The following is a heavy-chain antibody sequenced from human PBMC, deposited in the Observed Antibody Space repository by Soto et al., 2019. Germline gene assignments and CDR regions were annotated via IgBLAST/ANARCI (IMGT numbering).Heavy chain of an antibody. J-gene: IGHJ6*02. CDR1: GESISSYY. D-gene: IGHD2-15*01. V-gene: IGHV4-4*07. CDR2: IYISGST. CDR3: VRDCSAGGCHSDYGMDV. Sequence: PSETLSLTCTVSGESISSYYWSWIRQPAGKGLEWIGRIYISGSTDYNPSLKSRVSMSVDRSKNQFSLRLTSVTAADTAVYYCVRDCSAGGCHSDYGMDVWGQGTTVTVSS.